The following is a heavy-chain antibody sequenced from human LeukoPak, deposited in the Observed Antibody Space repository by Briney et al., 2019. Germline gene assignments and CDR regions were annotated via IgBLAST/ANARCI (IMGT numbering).Heavy chain of an antibody. CDR3: AADIVVVPAAQPPDYYYGMDV. Sequence: SVTVSCKASVGTFISYAISWVRQAPGQGLAWMGRIIPILGIANYAQKFQGRVTITADKSTSTAYMELSSLRSEDTAVYYCAADIVVVPAAQPPDYYYGMDVWGQGTTVTVSS. CDR2: IIPILGIA. J-gene: IGHJ6*02. V-gene: IGHV1-69*04. CDR1: VGTFISYA. D-gene: IGHD2-2*01.